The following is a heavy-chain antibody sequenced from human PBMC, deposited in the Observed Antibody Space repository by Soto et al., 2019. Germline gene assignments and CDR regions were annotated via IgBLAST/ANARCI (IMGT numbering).Heavy chain of an antibody. J-gene: IGHJ6*02. CDR1: GYSFTSYW. V-gene: IGHV5-51*01. Sequence: GESLKISCKGSGYSFTSYWIGWVRQMPGKGLEWMGIIYPGDSDTRYSPSFQGQVTISADKSISTAYLQWSSLKASDTAMYYCARHPGSPRAVYYYYGMDVWGQGTTVTVSS. D-gene: IGHD6-13*01. CDR2: IYPGDSDT. CDR3: ARHPGSPRAVYYYYGMDV.